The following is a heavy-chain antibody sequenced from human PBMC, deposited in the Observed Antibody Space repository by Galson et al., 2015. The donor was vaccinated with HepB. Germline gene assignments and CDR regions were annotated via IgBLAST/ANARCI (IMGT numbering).Heavy chain of an antibody. D-gene: IGHD1-26*01. CDR1: GFTFSGSA. CDR3: TSPREVGATTRRAFDI. J-gene: IGHJ3*02. Sequence: SLRLSCAASGFTFSGSAMHWVRQASGKGLEWVGRIRSKANSYATAYAASVKGRFTISRDDSKNTAYLQMNSLKTEDTAVYYCTSPREVGATTRRAFDIWGQGTMVTVSS. CDR2: IRSKANSYAT. V-gene: IGHV3-73*01.